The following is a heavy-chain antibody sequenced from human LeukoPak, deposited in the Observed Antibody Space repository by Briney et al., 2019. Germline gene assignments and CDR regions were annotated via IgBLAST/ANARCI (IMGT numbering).Heavy chain of an antibody. CDR3: ARVWTGQWPPHYYYMDV. CDR2: ISSSSSYI. J-gene: IGHJ6*03. CDR1: GFTFSTFT. V-gene: IGHV3-21*01. D-gene: IGHD6-19*01. Sequence: GGSLRLSCVVSGFTFSTFTMNWVRQAPGKGLEWVSCISSSSSYIYYADSVKGRFTISRDNAKNSLYLQMNSLRAEDKAVYYCARVWTGQWPPHYYYMDVWGKGTTVTISS.